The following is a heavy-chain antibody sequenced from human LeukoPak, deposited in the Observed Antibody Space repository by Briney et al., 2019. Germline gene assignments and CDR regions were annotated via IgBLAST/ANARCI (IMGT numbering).Heavy chain of an antibody. V-gene: IGHV1-18*01. D-gene: IGHD3-3*01. CDR1: GYTFTSYG. Sequence: ASVKVSCKASGYTFTSYGISWVRRAPGQGLEWMGWISAYNGNTNYAQKLQGRVTMTTDTSTSTAYMELRSLRSDDTAVYYCARDEYYDFWSGYYNGLYYFDYWGQGTLVTVSS. CDR2: ISAYNGNT. CDR3: ARDEYYDFWSGYYNGLYYFDY. J-gene: IGHJ4*02.